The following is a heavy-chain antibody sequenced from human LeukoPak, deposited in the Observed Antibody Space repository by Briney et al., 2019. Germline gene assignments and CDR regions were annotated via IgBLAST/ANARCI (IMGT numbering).Heavy chain of an antibody. CDR2: IKQDGTET. D-gene: IGHD1-20*01. J-gene: IGHJ4*02. V-gene: IGHV3-7*01. CDR3: ARDISEYNWNELDY. CDR1: GFTFSTYW. Sequence: GGSLRLSCAASGFTFSTYWMSWVRQAPGKGLEWVALIKQDGTETYYVDSVKGRFTISRDNAKNSLYLQMNSLRAEDTAVYYCARDISEYNWNELDYWGQGTLVTVSS.